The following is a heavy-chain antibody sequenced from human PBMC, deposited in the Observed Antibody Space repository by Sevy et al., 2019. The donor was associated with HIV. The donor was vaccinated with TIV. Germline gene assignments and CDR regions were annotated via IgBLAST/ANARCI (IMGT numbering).Heavy chain of an antibody. J-gene: IGHJ4*02. CDR1: GFTFSSYT. CDR2: ISFSSNYI. Sequence: GGSLRLSCAAAGFTFSSYTMNWVRQAPGKGLEWVASISFSSNYIYYTDSLKGRFTISRDNAKNSLYLQMNSLRAEDTAVYYCAREDSKNWRYFDYLGQGTLVTVSS. D-gene: IGHD1-1*01. CDR3: AREDSKNWRYFDY. V-gene: IGHV3-21*01.